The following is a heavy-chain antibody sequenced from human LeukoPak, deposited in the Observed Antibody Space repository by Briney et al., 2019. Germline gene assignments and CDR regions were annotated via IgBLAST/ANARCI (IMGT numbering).Heavy chain of an antibody. D-gene: IGHD6-13*01. CDR1: GGSISSGSYY. J-gene: IGHJ6*03. CDR2: IYYSGST. CDR3: ARGRVSSSTWYSTYYYYFYMDV. V-gene: IGHV4-39*07. Sequence: PSETLSLTCTVSGGSISSGSYYWGCIRQPPGNGLEWIGSIYYSGSTYYNPSLKSRVTISVDTSKNQFSLELSSATAADTAVYFCARGRVSSSTWYSTYYYYFYMDVWGEGTTVTVSS.